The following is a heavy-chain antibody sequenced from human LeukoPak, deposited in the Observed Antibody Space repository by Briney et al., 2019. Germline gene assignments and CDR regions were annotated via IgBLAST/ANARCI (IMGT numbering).Heavy chain of an antibody. CDR3: ARHLSMITFGGVIANYFDY. CDR2: IYYSGST. D-gene: IGHD3-16*02. J-gene: IGHJ4*02. CDR1: GGSISSYY. Sequence: SETLSLTCTVSGGSISSYYWSWIRQPPGKGLEWIGYIYYSGSTNYNPSLKSRVTISVDTSKNQFSLKLSSVTAADTAVYYCARHLSMITFGGVIANYFDYWGQGTLVTVSS. V-gene: IGHV4-59*08.